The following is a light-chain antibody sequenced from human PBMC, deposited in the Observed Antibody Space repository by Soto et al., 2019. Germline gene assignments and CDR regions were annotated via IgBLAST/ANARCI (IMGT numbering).Light chain of an antibody. V-gene: IGLV2-23*01. CDR1: SSDVGFYNL. CDR3: CSYATSDTLL. J-gene: IGLJ2*01. Sequence: QSVLTQPASVPGSPGQSITISCTGTSSDVGFYNLVSWYHQYPGKAPKLILYAGTKRPSGLSTRFSGSMSGSTASLTISGLQAEDEGNYYCCSYATSDTLLFGGGTKLTVL. CDR2: AGT.